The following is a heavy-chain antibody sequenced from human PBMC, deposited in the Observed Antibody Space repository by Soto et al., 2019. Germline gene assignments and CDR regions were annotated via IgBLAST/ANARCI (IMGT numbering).Heavy chain of an antibody. D-gene: IGHD2-15*01. V-gene: IGHV1-18*01. J-gene: IGHJ4*02. CDR1: CYTFTSDG. CDR3: ARKYCSGGSCYSLFYFDY. CDR2: ISAYNGNT. Sequence: ASVKVSCKASCYTFTSDGISWVRQAPGQGLEWMGWISAYNGNTNYAQKLQGRVTMTTDTSTSTAYMELRSLRSDDTAVYYCARKYCSGGSCYSLFYFDYWGQGTLVTVSS.